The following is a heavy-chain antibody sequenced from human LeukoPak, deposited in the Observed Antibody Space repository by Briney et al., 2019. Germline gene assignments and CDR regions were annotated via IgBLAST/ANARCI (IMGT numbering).Heavy chain of an antibody. CDR3: AKRRIVGTTRDAFDI. J-gene: IGHJ3*02. D-gene: IGHD1-26*01. Sequence: GGSLRLSCAASGFTFSSYAMSWVRQAPGKGLEWVSGISGTGGGTYYADSMKGRFTISRDNSKNTLYLQMNSLRAEDTALYYCAKRRIVGTTRDAFDIWGQGTMVTVSS. CDR2: ISGTGGGT. CDR1: GFTFSSYA. V-gene: IGHV3-23*01.